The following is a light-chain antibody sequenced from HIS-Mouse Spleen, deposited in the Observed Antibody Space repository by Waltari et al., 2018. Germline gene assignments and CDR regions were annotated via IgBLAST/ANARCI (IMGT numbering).Light chain of an antibody. J-gene: IGKJ3*01. CDR1: QDISNY. CDR3: QQGFT. CDR2: DAS. V-gene: IGKV1-33*01. Sequence: DIQMTQSPSSLSASVGDRVTITCQASQDISNYLNWYQQKPGKAPKLLIYDASNLETGVPSRVSGSGSGTDFTFTISSLQPEDIATYYCQQGFTFGPGTKVDIK.